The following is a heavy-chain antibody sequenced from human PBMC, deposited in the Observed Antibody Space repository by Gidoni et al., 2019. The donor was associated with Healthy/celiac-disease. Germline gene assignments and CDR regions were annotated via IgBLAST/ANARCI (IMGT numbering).Heavy chain of an antibody. CDR2: INPSGGST. Sequence: QVQLVQSGAEVKKPGASVKVSCKASGYTFTSYYMHWVRQAPGQGLEWMGIINPSGGSTSYAQKFQGRVTMTRDTSTSTVYMELSSLRSEDTAVYYCARVCEMATIWGHLRYWGQGTLVTVSS. CDR1: GYTFTSYY. J-gene: IGHJ4*02. CDR3: ARVCEMATIWGHLRY. V-gene: IGHV1-46*03. D-gene: IGHD5-12*01.